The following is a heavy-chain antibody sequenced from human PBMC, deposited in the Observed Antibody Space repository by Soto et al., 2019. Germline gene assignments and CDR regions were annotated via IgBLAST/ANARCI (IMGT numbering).Heavy chain of an antibody. J-gene: IGHJ4*02. CDR1: GGSFSGYY. Sequence: SETLSLTCAVYGGSFSGYYWSWIRQPPGKGLEWIGEINHSGSTNYNPSVKSRATISVDTSKNRFSLSLNSVTASDTAVYFCVSQRTTVPTQAYFDYWGPGALVTVSS. D-gene: IGHD4-17*01. V-gene: IGHV4-34*01. CDR2: INHSGST. CDR3: VSQRTTVPTQAYFDY.